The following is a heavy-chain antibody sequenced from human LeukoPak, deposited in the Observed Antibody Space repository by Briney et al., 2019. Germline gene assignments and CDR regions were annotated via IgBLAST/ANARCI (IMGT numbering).Heavy chain of an antibody. CDR1: GFTFSSYE. J-gene: IGHJ4*02. Sequence: GGSLRLSCAASGFTFSSYEMNWVRQAPGKGLEWVGRMKSNRDGGTTDYAAPVKGRFTISRDDSKNTVYLQMNDLKTEDTAVYCTTDRKWCTYNWGQGTLVTVSS. V-gene: IGHV3-15*01. CDR2: MKSNRDGGTT. D-gene: IGHD2-8*02. CDR3: TTDRKWCTYN.